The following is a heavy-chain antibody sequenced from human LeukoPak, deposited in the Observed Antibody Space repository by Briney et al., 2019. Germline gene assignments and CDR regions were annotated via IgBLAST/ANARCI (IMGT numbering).Heavy chain of an antibody. CDR2: INPSGGST. CDR1: GYTFTSYY. V-gene: IGHV1-46*01. Sequence: GASVKVSCKASGYTFTSYYMHWVRQAPGQGLEWMGIINPSGGSTSYAQMFQGRVTMTRDTSTSTVYMELSSLRSEDTAVYYCARATVVTGYDYWGQGTLVTVSS. J-gene: IGHJ4*02. D-gene: IGHD4-23*01. CDR3: ARATVVTGYDY.